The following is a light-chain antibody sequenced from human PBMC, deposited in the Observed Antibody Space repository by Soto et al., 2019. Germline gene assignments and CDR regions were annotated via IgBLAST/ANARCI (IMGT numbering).Light chain of an antibody. J-gene: IGKJ2*01. CDR2: AAT. V-gene: IGKV1-39*01. CDR1: QSINNY. Sequence: DIQMTQSPSSLSASLGDRVTITCRASQSINNYLNWYQQEEGKAPKLLIYAATSLQSGVPSRFSGSGSGTEFTLTISSLQPGDFATYYCQQSYNSPYTFGLVNKLEIK. CDR3: QQSYNSPYT.